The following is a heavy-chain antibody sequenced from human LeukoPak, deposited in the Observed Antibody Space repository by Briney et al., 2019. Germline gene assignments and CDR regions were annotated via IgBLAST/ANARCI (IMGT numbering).Heavy chain of an antibody. V-gene: IGHV6-1*01. Sequence: SQTLSLTCAISGDSVSSNSAAWNWIRQSPSRGLEWLGRTYYRSKWYNDYAVSVKSRITINPDTSKNQFSLQLNSVTPEDTAVYYCATDMVYSSSIYNWFDPWGQGTLVTVSS. J-gene: IGHJ5*02. CDR1: GDSVSSNSAA. CDR2: TYYRSKWYN. D-gene: IGHD6-6*01. CDR3: ATDMVYSSSIYNWFDP.